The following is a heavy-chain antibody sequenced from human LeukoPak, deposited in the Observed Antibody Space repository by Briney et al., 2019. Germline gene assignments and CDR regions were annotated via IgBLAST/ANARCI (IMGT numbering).Heavy chain of an antibody. V-gene: IGHV1-2*02. CDR2: INPNSGGT. CDR1: GYTFSGYY. J-gene: IGHJ4*02. D-gene: IGHD3-3*02. CDR3: ARESSTFSLDY. Sequence: ASVKVSCKASGYTFSGYYMHWVRQAPGQGLEWMGWINPNSGGTNYAQKFQGRVTMTRDTSISTAYMELGRLRSDDTAVYYCARESSTFSLDYWGQGTLVTVSS.